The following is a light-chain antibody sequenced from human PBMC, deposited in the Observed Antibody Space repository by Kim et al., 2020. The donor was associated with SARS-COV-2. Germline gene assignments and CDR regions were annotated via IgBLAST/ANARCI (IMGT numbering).Light chain of an antibody. CDR3: QQYNDWRS. CDR2: DAS. Sequence: ETVMTQSPATLSVSPGERATLSCRASQSVSNNLAWYQQKPGQAPRLLIYDASTRAPGTPARFSGSGSGTEFTLTISSLQSGDFAIYYCQQYNDWRSFGQGTKVEIK. J-gene: IGKJ1*01. CDR1: QSVSNN. V-gene: IGKV3-15*01.